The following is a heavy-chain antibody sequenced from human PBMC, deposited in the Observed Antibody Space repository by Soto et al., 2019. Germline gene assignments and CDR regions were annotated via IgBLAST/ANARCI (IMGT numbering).Heavy chain of an antibody. CDR2: IYSGGST. Sequence: EVQLVESGGGLVQPGGSLRLSCAASGFTVSSNYMSWVRQAPGKGLEWVSVIYSGGSTYYADSVKGRFTISRDNSKTXLYLQMNSLRAEDTAVYYCAREEYYDSSSLYYFDYWGQGTLVTVSS. D-gene: IGHD3-22*01. CDR3: AREEYYDSSSLYYFDY. CDR1: GFTVSSNY. V-gene: IGHV3-66*01. J-gene: IGHJ4*02.